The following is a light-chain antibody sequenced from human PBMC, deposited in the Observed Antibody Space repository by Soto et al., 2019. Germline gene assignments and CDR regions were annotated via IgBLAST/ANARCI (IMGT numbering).Light chain of an antibody. V-gene: IGKV3-20*01. CDR1: QSLSRNY. Sequence: NVLTQSPGTLSLSPGERATLSCRASQSLSRNYVARYQQKPGQAPRVLIYRPFIMATGISDRFSGRESVTDFTLTISGLEPEDFAVYYCQHYYASPWTLGQGTKVEIK. CDR3: QHYYASPWT. CDR2: RPF. J-gene: IGKJ1*01.